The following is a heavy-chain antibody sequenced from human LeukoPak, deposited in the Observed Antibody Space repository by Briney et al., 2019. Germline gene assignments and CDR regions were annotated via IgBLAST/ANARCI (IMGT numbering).Heavy chain of an antibody. CDR1: GFTFSSYW. CDR3: ASLNYGQVWGSPHYYFDY. V-gene: IGHV3-74*01. J-gene: IGHJ4*02. D-gene: IGHD3-16*01. Sequence: QSGGPLRLSCAASGFTFSSYWMHWVRQAPGKGLVWVSRINSDGSSTSYADSVKGRFTISRDNAKNTLYLQMNSLRAEDTAVYYCASLNYGQVWGSPHYYFDYWGQGILVTVSS. CDR2: INSDGSST.